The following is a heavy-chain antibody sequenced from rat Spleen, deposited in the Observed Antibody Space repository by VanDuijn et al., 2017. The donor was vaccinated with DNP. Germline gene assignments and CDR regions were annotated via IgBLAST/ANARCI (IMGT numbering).Heavy chain of an antibody. CDR1: GFTFSNPD. Sequence: EVQLVESGGGLVRPGRSMKLSCAASGFTFSNPDMAWVRQAPTKGLEWVASISTGGGNTYYRDSVKGRFTISRDNAKSTLYLQMNSLRSEDTATYYCTRDYGYDYWGQGVMVTVSS. CDR3: TRDYGYDY. CDR2: ISTGGGNT. D-gene: IGHD1-7*01. V-gene: IGHV5-25*01. J-gene: IGHJ2*01.